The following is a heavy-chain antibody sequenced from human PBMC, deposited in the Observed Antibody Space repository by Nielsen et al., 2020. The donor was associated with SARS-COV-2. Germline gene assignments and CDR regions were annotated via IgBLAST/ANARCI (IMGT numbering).Heavy chain of an antibody. CDR2: ISWNSGSI. V-gene: IGHV3-9*01. Sequence: SLKISCAASGFTFDDYAMHWVRQAPGKVLEWVSGISWNSGSIGYADSVKGRFTISRDNAKNSLYLQMNSLRAEDTALYYCAKAPNPLAAAGYYYFDYWGQGTLVTVSP. D-gene: IGHD6-13*01. J-gene: IGHJ4*02. CDR1: GFTFDDYA. CDR3: AKAPNPLAAAGYYYFDY.